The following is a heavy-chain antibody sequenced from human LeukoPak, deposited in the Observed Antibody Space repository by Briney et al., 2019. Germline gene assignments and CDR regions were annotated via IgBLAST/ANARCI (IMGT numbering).Heavy chain of an antibody. CDR1: GGTFSSYA. CDR3: ARGVNQLLYPRHRRHYYYYYMDV. CDR2: MNPNSGNT. Sequence: GASVKVSCKASGGTFSSYAISWVRQAPGQGLEWMGWMNPNSGNTGYAQKFQGRVTITRNTSISTAYMELSSLRSEDTAVYYCARGVNQLLYPRHRRHYYYYYMDVWGKGTTVTVSS. J-gene: IGHJ6*03. V-gene: IGHV1-8*03. D-gene: IGHD2-2*02.